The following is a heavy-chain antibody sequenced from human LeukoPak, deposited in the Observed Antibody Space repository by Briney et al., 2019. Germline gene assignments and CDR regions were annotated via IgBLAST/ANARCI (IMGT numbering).Heavy chain of an antibody. CDR1: GFTFSSYG. J-gene: IGHJ4*02. V-gene: IGHV3-30*03. D-gene: IGHD5-12*01. CDR2: ISYDGSNK. CDR3: AASSRLIDY. Sequence: GGSLRLSCAASGFTFSSYGMHWVRQAPGKGLEWVAVISYDGSNKYYADSVKGRFTISRDNSKNTLYLQMNSLRAEDTAVYYCAASSRLIDYWGQGTLVTVSS.